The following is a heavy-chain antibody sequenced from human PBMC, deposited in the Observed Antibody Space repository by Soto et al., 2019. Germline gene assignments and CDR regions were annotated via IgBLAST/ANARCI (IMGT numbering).Heavy chain of an antibody. CDR2: ISAYNGNT. CDR1: GYTFTSYG. J-gene: IGHJ6*02. CDR3: ARAGIWYYGSGSPEVYGMAV. Sequence: QVQLVQSGAEVKKPGASVKVSCKASGYTFTSYGISWVRQAPGQGLEWMGWISAYNGNTNYAQKLQGRVTMTTDTPPSTPYMELGSLSSDDTAVYYCARAGIWYYGSGSPEVYGMAVWGQGTTVTLSS. D-gene: IGHD3-10*01. V-gene: IGHV1-18*01.